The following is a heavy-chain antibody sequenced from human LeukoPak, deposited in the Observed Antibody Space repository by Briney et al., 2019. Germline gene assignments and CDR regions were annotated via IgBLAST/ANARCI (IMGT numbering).Heavy chain of an antibody. CDR1: GGSISSGDYY. D-gene: IGHD3-22*01. J-gene: IGHJ4*02. V-gene: IGHV4-30-4*01. Sequence: SETLSLTCTVSGGSISSGDYYWSWIRQPPGKGLEWIGYIYYSGSTYYNPSLKSRVTISVDTSKNQFSLKLSPVTAADTAVYYCARVDYYDSSDYYFPDYWGQGTLVTVSS. CDR2: IYYSGST. CDR3: ARVDYYDSSDYYFPDY.